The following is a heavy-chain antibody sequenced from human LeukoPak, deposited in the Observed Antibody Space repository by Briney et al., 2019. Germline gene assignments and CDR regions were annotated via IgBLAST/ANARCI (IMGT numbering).Heavy chain of an antibody. D-gene: IGHD3-22*01. J-gene: IGHJ4*02. Sequence: GGSLRLSCAASGFTFSSYAMGWVRQAPGKGLEWVSAISGSGGSTYYADSVKGRFTISRDNSKNTLYLQMNSLRAEDKAVYYCAKQNYYDSSGYYYLSDYFDYWGQGTLVTVSS. CDR2: ISGSGGST. CDR1: GFTFSSYA. CDR3: AKQNYYDSSGYYYLSDYFDY. V-gene: IGHV3-23*01.